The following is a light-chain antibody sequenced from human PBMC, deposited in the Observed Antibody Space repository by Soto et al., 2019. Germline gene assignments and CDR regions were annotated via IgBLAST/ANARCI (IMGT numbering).Light chain of an antibody. CDR3: QHYGSPWT. CDR2: GAS. V-gene: IGKV3-20*01. Sequence: ETVLTQSPGTLSLSPGERATLSCRASQSVRGSLLAWYQHKPGPTPRLLIFGASSSATGIPDRFSGSGSGTDFTLTSSRLEPEDFALYYCQHYGSPWTFGQGTKVEIK. CDR1: QSVRGSL. J-gene: IGKJ1*01.